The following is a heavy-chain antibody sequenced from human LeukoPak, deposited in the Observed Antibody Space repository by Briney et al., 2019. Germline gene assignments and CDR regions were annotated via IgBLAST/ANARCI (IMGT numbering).Heavy chain of an antibody. CDR3: ARGYYGSGSSDFDY. CDR2: IYYSGST. V-gene: IGHV4-59*01. J-gene: IGHJ4*02. Sequence: SETLSLTCTVSGGSISSYYWSWIRQPPGKGLKWIGYIYYSGSTNYKPSLKSRVTISVDTSKNQFSLKLSSVTAADTAVYYCARGYYGSGSSDFDYWGQGTLVTVSS. D-gene: IGHD3-10*01. CDR1: GGSISSYY.